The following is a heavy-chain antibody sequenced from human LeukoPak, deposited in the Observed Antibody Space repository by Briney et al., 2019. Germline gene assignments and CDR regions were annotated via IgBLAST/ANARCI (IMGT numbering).Heavy chain of an antibody. Sequence: GASVKVSCKASGYTFSSYGISWVRQAPGQGLEWIGWISAYNGNTNYVQKLQGRVTMTTDTSTSTAYMELRSLRSDDTAVYYCARGGLGYCSGGSCPTSWFDPWAREPWSSSPQ. J-gene: IGHJ5*02. D-gene: IGHD2-15*01. CDR2: ISAYNGNT. V-gene: IGHV1-18*01. CDR3: ARGGLGYCSGGSCPTSWFDP. CDR1: GYTFSSYG.